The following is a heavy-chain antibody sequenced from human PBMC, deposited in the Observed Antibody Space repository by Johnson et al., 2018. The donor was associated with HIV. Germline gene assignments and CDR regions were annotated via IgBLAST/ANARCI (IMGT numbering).Heavy chain of an antibody. CDR3: ARGGSIAARREAFDI. CDR1: GFTFSSYG. CDR2: IRYDGSNK. J-gene: IGHJ3*02. Sequence: QMLLVESGGGVVQPGGSLRLSCAASGFTFSSYGMHWVRQAPGKGLAWVAFIRYDGSNKYYADSVKGRFTISRDNSKNTLYLQMNSLRAEDTAVYYCARGGSIAARREAFDIWGQGTMVTVSS. V-gene: IGHV3-30*02. D-gene: IGHD6-6*01.